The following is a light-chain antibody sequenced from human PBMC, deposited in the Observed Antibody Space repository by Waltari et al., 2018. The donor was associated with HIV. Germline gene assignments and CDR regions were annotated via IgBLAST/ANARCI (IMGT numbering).Light chain of an antibody. CDR3: QLWDTKSVHPGAV. CDR1: NIGSTR. J-gene: IGLJ2*01. V-gene: IGLV3-21*04. Sequence: SYLLTQPPSVSVAPGQTARITCEGNNIGSTRVHWYQQKPGQAPVLVIYFDSARPSGIPERFSGSNSGNTATLTIIRVESGDEADYHCQLWDTKSVHPGAVFGGGTKLTVL. CDR2: FDS.